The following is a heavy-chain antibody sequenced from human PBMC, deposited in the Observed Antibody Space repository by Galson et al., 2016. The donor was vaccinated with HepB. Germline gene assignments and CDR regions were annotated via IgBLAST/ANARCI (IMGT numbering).Heavy chain of an antibody. D-gene: IGHD6-13*01. Sequence: SLRLSCAASGFTFSGYAMAWVRQAPGKGLEWVSGMSDSDDIYYAPTVKGRFTISRDNSKNTVYLQLTSLRAEDTAVYHCAKDKRGHSSAWYWYFDYWGPGTLVSVSS. CDR1: GFTFSGYA. CDR2: MSDSDDI. CDR3: AKDKRGHSSAWYWYFDY. J-gene: IGHJ4*02. V-gene: IGHV3-23*01.